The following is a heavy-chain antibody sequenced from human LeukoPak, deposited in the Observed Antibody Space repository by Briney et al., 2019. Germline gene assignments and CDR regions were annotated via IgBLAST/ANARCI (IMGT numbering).Heavy chain of an antibody. CDR1: GYSFSNYG. Sequence: GASVKVSCKASGYSFSNYGLSWVRQAPGQGLEWMGIINPSGDSTSSAQTFQGRVTMTRDMSTSTVYMALSSLRTEDTAVYYCARGRHSYESSDYYYEGDAFDIWGQGTMVTVSS. D-gene: IGHD3-22*01. CDR2: INPSGDST. CDR3: ARGRHSYESSDYYYEGDAFDI. J-gene: IGHJ3*02. V-gene: IGHV1-46*01.